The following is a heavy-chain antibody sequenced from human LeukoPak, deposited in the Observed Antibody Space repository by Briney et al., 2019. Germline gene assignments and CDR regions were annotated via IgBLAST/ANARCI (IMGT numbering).Heavy chain of an antibody. Sequence: GESLRLSCAASGFTFSSYAMHWVRQAPGKGLEWVGIIWSDGNNKYYADSVEGRFTISRDTSKNTLFLQMNSLRAEDTAVYYCARGQPGVAAAGNLDYWGQGTLVTVSS. CDR3: ARGQPGVAAAGNLDY. D-gene: IGHD6-13*01. CDR1: GFTFSSYA. J-gene: IGHJ4*02. V-gene: IGHV3-33*01. CDR2: IWSDGNNK.